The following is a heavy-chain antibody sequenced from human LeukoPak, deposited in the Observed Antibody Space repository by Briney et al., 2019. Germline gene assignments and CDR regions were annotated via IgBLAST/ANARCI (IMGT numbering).Heavy chain of an antibody. V-gene: IGHV3-33*01. CDR2: IWDDGSNK. CDR3: ARDANFGYDAFDI. CDR1: GYTFSSYG. J-gene: IGHJ3*02. D-gene: IGHD3-10*01. Sequence: SCKASGYTFSSYGMHWVRQPPGKGLEWVAVIWDDGSNKYYADSVRGRITISRDNSKNTLYLQVNSLRAEDTAIYYCARDANFGYDAFDIWGQGTMVIVSS.